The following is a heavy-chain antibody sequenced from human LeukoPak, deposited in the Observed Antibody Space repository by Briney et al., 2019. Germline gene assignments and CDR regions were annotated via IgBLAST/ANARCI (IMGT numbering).Heavy chain of an antibody. CDR1: GFTFSSYW. V-gene: IGHV3-74*01. J-gene: IGHJ4*02. Sequence: GGSLRLSCAASGFTFSSYWMHWVRQAPGKGLVWVSRINSDGSSTSYADSVKGRFTISRDNSKNTLYLQMNSLRAEDTAVYYCAKSRKYDFWSGYQFDYWGQGTLVTVSS. CDR3: AKSRKYDFWSGYQFDY. CDR2: INSDGSST. D-gene: IGHD3-3*01.